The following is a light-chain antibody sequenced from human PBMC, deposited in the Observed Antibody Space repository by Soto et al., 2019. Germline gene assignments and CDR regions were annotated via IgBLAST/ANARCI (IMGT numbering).Light chain of an antibody. CDR3: QQRSNWPPLFT. CDR1: QSVRSN. V-gene: IGKV3-11*01. Sequence: EIVMTQSPATLSASPGERATLSCRASQSVRSNLAWYQQKPGQAPRLLIYDASNRATGIPARFSGSGSGTDFTLTISSLEPEDFAVYYCQQRSNWPPLFTFGPGTKVDIK. CDR2: DAS. J-gene: IGKJ3*01.